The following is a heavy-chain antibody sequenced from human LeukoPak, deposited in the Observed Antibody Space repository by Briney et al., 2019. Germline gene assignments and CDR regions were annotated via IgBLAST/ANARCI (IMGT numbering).Heavy chain of an antibody. J-gene: IGHJ5*02. V-gene: IGHV4-39*07. CDR2: IYYSEST. Sequence: SETLSLTCTVSGVSISSSSYYWGWIRQPPGKGLEWIGSIYYSESTYYNSSLKSRVTISVDTSKNQFSLKLSSVTAADTAVYYCARGRGGYCSGGSCYGFLRFDPWGQGTLVTVSS. CDR3: ARGRGGYCSGGSCYGFLRFDP. D-gene: IGHD2-15*01. CDR1: GVSISSSSYY.